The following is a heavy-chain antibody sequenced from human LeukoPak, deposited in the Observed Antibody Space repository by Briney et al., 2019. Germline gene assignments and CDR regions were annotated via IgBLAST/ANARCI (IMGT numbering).Heavy chain of an antibody. J-gene: IGHJ4*02. CDR1: GGSFSGYY. D-gene: IGHD3-10*01. Sequence: PSETLSLTCAVYGGSFSGYYWSRIRQPPGKGLEWIGEINHSGSTNYNPSLKSRVTISVDTSKNQFSLKLSSVTAADTAVYYCARVGRGYYYGSGSYYQFDYWGQGTLVTVSS. V-gene: IGHV4-34*01. CDR2: INHSGST. CDR3: ARVGRGYYYGSGSYYQFDY.